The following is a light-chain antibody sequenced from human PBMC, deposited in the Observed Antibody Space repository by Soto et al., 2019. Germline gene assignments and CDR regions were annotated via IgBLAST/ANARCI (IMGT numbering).Light chain of an antibody. Sequence: DIPMTQSPSTLSASVGDRVTITCRASQSISSWLAWYQQKPGKAPKLLISKASSLESGVPSRFSGSGSGTEFTLTISILQPDDFATYYCQQFNNYPWTFGQGTRVEIK. CDR2: KAS. J-gene: IGKJ1*01. CDR1: QSISSW. CDR3: QQFNNYPWT. V-gene: IGKV1-5*03.